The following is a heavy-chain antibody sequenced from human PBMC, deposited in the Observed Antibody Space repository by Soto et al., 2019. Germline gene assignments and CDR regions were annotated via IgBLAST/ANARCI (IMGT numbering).Heavy chain of an antibody. J-gene: IGHJ6*03. V-gene: IGHV4-34*01. Sequence: SETLSLTCAVYGGSFSGYYWSWIRQPPGKGLEWIGEINHSGSTNYNPSLKSRVTIAVDTSKNQFSLKLSSVTAADTAVYYCARGGRYCSSTSCYVSRNYYYMDVWGKGTTVTVSS. CDR1: GGSFSGYY. CDR2: INHSGST. CDR3: ARGGRYCSSTSCYVSRNYYYMDV. D-gene: IGHD2-2*01.